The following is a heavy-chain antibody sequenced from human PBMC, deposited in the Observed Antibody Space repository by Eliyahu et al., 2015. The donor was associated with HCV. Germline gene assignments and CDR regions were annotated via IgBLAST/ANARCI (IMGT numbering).Heavy chain of an antibody. D-gene: IGHD2/OR15-2a*01. V-gene: IGHV3-23*04. J-gene: IGHJ4*02. CDR3: AKVDTFYASGSYDY. CDR1: GFTFSSYA. CDR2: ISGGGRSR. Sequence: EVQLVESGGGLVQLGGSLRLSCAGSGFTFSSYAMSWVRQAPGKGLEWVSSISGGGRSRNDADSVKGRFTVSRDNSKNTLFLQMNNLRAEDTAIYYCAKVDTFYASGSYDYWGQGTLVTVSS.